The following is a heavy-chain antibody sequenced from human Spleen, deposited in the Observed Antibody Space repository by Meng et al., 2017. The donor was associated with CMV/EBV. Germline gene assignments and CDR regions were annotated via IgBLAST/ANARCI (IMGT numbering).Heavy chain of an antibody. CDR2: ISGSGGST. V-gene: IGHV3-23*01. CDR3: AKDRGEVVPAMDV. Sequence: GESLKISCAASGFTFSSYAMSWVRQAPGKGLEWVSAISGSGGSTYYADSVKGRFTISRDNSKNTLYLQMNSLRAEDTAVYYCAKDRGEVVPAMDVWGQGTTVTVSS. J-gene: IGHJ6*02. CDR1: GFTFSSYA. D-gene: IGHD2-2*01.